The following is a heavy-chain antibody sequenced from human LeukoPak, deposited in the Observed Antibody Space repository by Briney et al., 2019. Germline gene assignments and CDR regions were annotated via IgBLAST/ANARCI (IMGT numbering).Heavy chain of an antibody. J-gene: IGHJ5*02. Sequence: GGSLRLSCAASGFTFSSYSMNWVRQAPGKGLEWVSYISSSSSTIYYADSVKGRFTISRDNAKNSLYLQMNSLRAEDTAVYYCARDAGRGYCSSTSCYNEDWFDPWGQGTLVTVSS. D-gene: IGHD2-2*02. CDR1: GFTFSSYS. CDR2: ISSSSSTI. V-gene: IGHV3-48*01. CDR3: ARDAGRGYCSSTSCYNEDWFDP.